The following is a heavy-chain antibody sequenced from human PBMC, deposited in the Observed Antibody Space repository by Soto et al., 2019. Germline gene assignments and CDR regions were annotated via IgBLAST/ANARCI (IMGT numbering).Heavy chain of an antibody. CDR3: AKDREGLTGKYYYYGMDV. CDR2: ISYDGSNK. V-gene: IGHV3-30*18. CDR1: GFTFSSYG. D-gene: IGHD1-20*01. J-gene: IGHJ6*02. Sequence: QVQLVESGGGVVQPGRSLRLSCAASGFTFSSYGMHWVRQAPGKGLEWVAVISYDGSNKYYADSVKGRFTISRDNSKNTLYLQMNSLRAEDTAVYYCAKDREGLTGKYYYYGMDVWGQGTTVTVSS.